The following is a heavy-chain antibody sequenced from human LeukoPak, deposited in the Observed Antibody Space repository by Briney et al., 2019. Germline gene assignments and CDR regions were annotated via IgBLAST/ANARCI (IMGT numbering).Heavy chain of an antibody. Sequence: PGGSLRLSCAASGFSFSSYEMNGVRQAPGKGLEWVSYISSSGSTIYYADSVKGRFTISRDNAKNSLYLQMNSLRAEDTAVYYCASRDLTYVDTAMISDYWGQGTLVTVSS. V-gene: IGHV3-48*03. CDR3: ASRDLTYVDTAMISDY. D-gene: IGHD5-18*01. CDR1: GFSFSSYE. J-gene: IGHJ4*02. CDR2: ISSSGSTI.